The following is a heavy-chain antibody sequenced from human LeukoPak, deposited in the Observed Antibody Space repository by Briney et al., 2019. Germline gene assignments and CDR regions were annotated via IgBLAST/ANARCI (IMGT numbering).Heavy chain of an antibody. V-gene: IGHV4-59*08. D-gene: IGHD2-15*01. CDR1: GGSITNYN. CDR3: ARRRVGDLTVGSDTWFDP. Sequence: SETLSLTCTVSGGSITNYNWNWIRQPPGKGLEWIGYISDSRSTNYNPSLQSRVTISVDTSKNQFSLKLSSVTASDTAVYYCARRRVGDLTVGSDTWFDPWGQGALVTVSS. J-gene: IGHJ5*02. CDR2: ISDSRST.